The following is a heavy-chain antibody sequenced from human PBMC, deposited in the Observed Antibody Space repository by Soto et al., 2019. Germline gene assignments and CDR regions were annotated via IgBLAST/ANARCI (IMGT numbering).Heavy chain of an antibody. J-gene: IGHJ2*01. CDR3: ARDRYDILTGPPGVWYFDL. CDR2: INHRGSI. D-gene: IGHD3-9*01. V-gene: IGHV4-34*02. Sequence: QVQLQQWGAGLLKPSETLSLTCAVSGGSFSDYYWSWIRQPPGKGLEWIGEINHRGSINYNPSLKSRVTISIDTSKSKFSLNLRSVTAADTAVYYCARDRYDILTGPPGVWYFDLWGRGAPVTVSS. CDR1: GGSFSDYY.